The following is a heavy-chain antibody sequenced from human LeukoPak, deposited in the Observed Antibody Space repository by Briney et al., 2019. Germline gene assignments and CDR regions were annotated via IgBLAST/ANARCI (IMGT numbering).Heavy chain of an antibody. CDR3: ARDLRNSGYDSYYYFDY. CDR1: GSTFSIYN. Sequence: AGGSLRLSCAASGSTFSIYNMNWVGQAPGKGLEWVSYISSGSSAIYYADSVKGRFTISRDNAKNSLYLQMNSLRAEDTAVYYCARDLRNSGYDSYYYFDYWGQGTLVTVSS. D-gene: IGHD5-12*01. CDR2: ISSGSSAI. V-gene: IGHV3-48*01. J-gene: IGHJ4*02.